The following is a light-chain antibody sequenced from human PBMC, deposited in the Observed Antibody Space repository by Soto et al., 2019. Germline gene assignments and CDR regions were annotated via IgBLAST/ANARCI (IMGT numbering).Light chain of an antibody. CDR2: ATS. CDR3: QHTYDLPRT. V-gene: IGKV1-39*01. J-gene: IGKJ1*01. Sequence: DIQMTQYPSSLSASVGDRVTITCRASQDIRNYFNWYQQKPGKAPKLLIYATSTLQSGVPSRFSGSGSGTDFTLTITDLQPEDFASYFCQHTYDLPRTFGQGTKVDIK. CDR1: QDIRNY.